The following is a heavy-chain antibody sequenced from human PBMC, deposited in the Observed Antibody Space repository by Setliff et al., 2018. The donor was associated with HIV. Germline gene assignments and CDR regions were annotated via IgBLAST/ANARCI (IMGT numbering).Heavy chain of an antibody. J-gene: IGHJ5*01. V-gene: IGHV4-39*07. CDR3: ARGGAVSADFDS. CDR2: IYYDGST. D-gene: IGHD3-16*01. Sequence: PSETLSLTCTVSGGSISSGPYYWGWIRQPPGKGLEWIGNIYYDGSTYYNPSLKRRPTISVDTSKNQFSLSLNSVTAADTAVYFCARGGAVSADFDSWGQGTLVTVSS. CDR1: GGSISSGPYY.